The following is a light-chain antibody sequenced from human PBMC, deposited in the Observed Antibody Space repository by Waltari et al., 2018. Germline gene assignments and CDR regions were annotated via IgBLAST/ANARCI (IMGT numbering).Light chain of an antibody. CDR3: SSYTTSSTRV. J-gene: IGLJ3*02. Sequence: QSALTQPASVSGSPGQSITISCTGTSSDVGGYNYVSGYQQHPGKAPKLMIYDVSNRPSGGSIRFSGSKSGNTASLTISGLQAEDEADYYCSSYTTSSTRVFGGGTKLTVL. V-gene: IGLV2-14*03. CDR1: SSDVGGYNY. CDR2: DVS.